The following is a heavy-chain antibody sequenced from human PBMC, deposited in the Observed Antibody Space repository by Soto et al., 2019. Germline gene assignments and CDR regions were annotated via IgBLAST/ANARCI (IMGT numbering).Heavy chain of an antibody. CDR1: GFTFSNYG. CDR2: INERVVLI. Sequence: GGSLRLSCAASGFTFSNYGMTWVRQTPGKGLDWVSAINERVVLIFYTDAVKGRFTISRDNSKNTLYLQMNSLRADDTAVYYCAKDSFSIAAAGHFDYWGQGTLVTVS. V-gene: IGHV3-23*01. CDR3: AKDSFSIAAAGHFDY. D-gene: IGHD6-13*01. J-gene: IGHJ4*02.